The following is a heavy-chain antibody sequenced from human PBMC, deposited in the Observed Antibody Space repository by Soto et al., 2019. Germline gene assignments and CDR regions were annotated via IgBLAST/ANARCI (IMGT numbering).Heavy chain of an antibody. CDR2: IYYSGST. V-gene: IGHV4-59*01. J-gene: IGHJ6*02. CDR1: GGSISSYY. Sequence: PSETLSLTCTVSGGSISSYYWSWIRQPPGKGLEWIGYIYYSGSTNYNPSLKSRVTISVDTSKNQFSLKLSSVTAADTAVYYCAREDYYYGMDVWGQGTTVTVS. CDR3: AREDYYYGMDV.